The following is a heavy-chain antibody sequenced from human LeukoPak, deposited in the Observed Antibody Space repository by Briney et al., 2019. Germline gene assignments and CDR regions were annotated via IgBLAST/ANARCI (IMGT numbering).Heavy chain of an antibody. Sequence: SETLSLTCTVSGGSISSYYWSWIRQPPGKGLEWVGYIYYSWSTNYNPSLKSRFSISVDTSKTQFSLKLSSVSAAGTAVYYWARDGPLYLGNAPPGDRNGMDVWGQGTTVTVSS. CDR3: ARDGPLYLGNAPPGDRNGMDV. D-gene: IGHD7-27*01. CDR2: IYYSWST. V-gene: IGHV4-59*01. CDR1: GGSISSYY. J-gene: IGHJ6*02.